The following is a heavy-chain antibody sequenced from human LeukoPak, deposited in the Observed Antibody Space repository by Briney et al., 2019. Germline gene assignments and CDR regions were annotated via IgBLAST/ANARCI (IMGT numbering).Heavy chain of an antibody. D-gene: IGHD3-10*01. CDR2: ISSSSSYI. Sequence: GGSLRLSCAASGFTFSDYYMSWIRQAPGKGLEWVSSISSSSSYIYYADSVKGRFTISRDNAKNSLYLQMNSLRAEDTAVYYCAREAYYYGSGSYYGYYGMDVWGKGTTVTVSS. V-gene: IGHV3-11*06. CDR3: AREAYYYGSGSYYGYYGMDV. J-gene: IGHJ6*04. CDR1: GFTFSDYY.